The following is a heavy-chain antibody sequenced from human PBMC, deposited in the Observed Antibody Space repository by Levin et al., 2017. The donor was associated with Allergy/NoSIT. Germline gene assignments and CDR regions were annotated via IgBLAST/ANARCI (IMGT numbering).Heavy chain of an antibody. CDR2: IVVGSGNT. D-gene: IGHD6-6*01. Sequence: PGESLKISCKASGFTFTSSAVQWVRQARGQRLEWIGWIVVGSGNTNYAQKFQERVTITRDMSTSTAYMELSSLRSEDTAVYYCAIYPTSLSSSSTRGYYFDYWGQGTLVTVSS. CDR1: GFTFTSSA. J-gene: IGHJ4*02. V-gene: IGHV1-58*01. CDR3: AIYPTSLSSSSTRGYYFDY.